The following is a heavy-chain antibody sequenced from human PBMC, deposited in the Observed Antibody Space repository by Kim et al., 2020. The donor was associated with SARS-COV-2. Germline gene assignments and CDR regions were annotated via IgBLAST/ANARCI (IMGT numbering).Heavy chain of an antibody. J-gene: IGHJ4*02. V-gene: IGHV3-23*01. Sequence: GWSLRLSCAASGFTISNYAMSWVRQAPGKGLEYDSGVSFTGERTFYADSVKGRFTISRDISKNTLYLQMNNLRVEDTAVYYCAKRGTVAGMDLDYWGQGTLVTVSS. CDR1: GFTISNYA. CDR2: VSFTGERT. D-gene: IGHD6-19*01. CDR3: AKRGTVAGMDLDY.